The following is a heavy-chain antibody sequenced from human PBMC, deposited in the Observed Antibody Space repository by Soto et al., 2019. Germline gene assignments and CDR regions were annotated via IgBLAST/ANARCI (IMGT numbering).Heavy chain of an antibody. Sequence: SETLSLTGTVSDGSVSSSSYSWSWIRQPPGKGLEWIGHIHHSGSTKYNQSLESRVTIAADTSKNQLSLRRKSVTAADTAVYYCARDHDILASHPRSPHCYYAMDAWGQGTTVTV. V-gene: IGHV4-61*01. CDR1: DGSVSSSSYS. J-gene: IGHJ6*02. D-gene: IGHD3-9*01. CDR3: ARDHDILASHPRSPHCYYAMDA. CDR2: IHHSGST.